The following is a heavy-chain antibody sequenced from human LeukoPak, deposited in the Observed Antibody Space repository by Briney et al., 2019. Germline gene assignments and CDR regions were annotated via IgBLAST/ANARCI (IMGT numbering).Heavy chain of an antibody. Sequence: SETLSLTCTVSGGSISSSSYYWGWIRQPPGKGLEWIGSIYYSGSTYYNPSLKSRVTISVDTSKNQFSLKLSSVSAADTAVYYCARGSSSWLYLDYWGQGTLVTVSS. V-gene: IGHV4-39*01. CDR3: ARGSSSWLYLDY. CDR1: GGSISSSSYY. J-gene: IGHJ4*02. D-gene: IGHD6-13*01. CDR2: IYYSGST.